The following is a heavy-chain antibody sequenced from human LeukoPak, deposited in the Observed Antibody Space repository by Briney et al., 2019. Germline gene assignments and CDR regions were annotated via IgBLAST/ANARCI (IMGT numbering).Heavy chain of an antibody. CDR2: MNPNSGNT. V-gene: IGHV1-18*01. J-gene: IGHJ4*02. Sequence: ASVKVSCKASGYTFTSYDINWVRQATGQGLEWMGWMNPNSGNTNYAQKLQGRVTMTTDTSTSTAYMELRSLRSDDTAVYYCARTSGSSRDFDYWGQGTLVTVSS. CDR3: ARTSGSSRDFDY. D-gene: IGHD1-26*01. CDR1: GYTFTSYD.